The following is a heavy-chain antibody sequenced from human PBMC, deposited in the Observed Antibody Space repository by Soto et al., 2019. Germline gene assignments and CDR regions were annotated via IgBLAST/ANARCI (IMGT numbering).Heavy chain of an antibody. V-gene: IGHV3-66*01. CDR3: ARSPPGGYHYYYGIDV. CDR2: IYSGDKT. D-gene: IGHD3-22*01. J-gene: IGHJ6*02. CDR1: GFTVSNIY. Sequence: GGSLRLSCAASGFTVSNIYMTWVRQAPGKGLEWVSVIYSGDKTYYADSVKGRFTISRDSSKNTLHLQMNSLRAEDTAVYYCARSPPGGYHYYYGIDVWGQGTTVTVSS.